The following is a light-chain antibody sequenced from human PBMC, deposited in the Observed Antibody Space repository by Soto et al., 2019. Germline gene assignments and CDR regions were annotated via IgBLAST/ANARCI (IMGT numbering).Light chain of an antibody. V-gene: IGKV3D-20*01. CDR3: QQYGSSLWT. Sequence: EIVLTQSPATLSSSLGERATLPCRASQSVTNYLAGYQQKPGQAPRLLIYEASKRATGIPARFSGSGSGTDFTLTISRLQPEDFAVYYCQQYGSSLWTFGQGTKVDIK. CDR1: QSVTNY. CDR2: EAS. J-gene: IGKJ1*01.